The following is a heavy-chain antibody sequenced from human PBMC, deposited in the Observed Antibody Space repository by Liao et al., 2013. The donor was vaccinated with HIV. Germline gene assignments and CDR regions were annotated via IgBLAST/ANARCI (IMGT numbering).Heavy chain of an antibody. V-gene: IGHV4-34*01. Sequence: QVQPQQWGAGLLKPSETLSLTCAVYGGSFSGYYWSWIRQPPREGAWSGLGKVNRSGSTNYNPSLKSRVTISVDTSKNQFSLKVNSVTAADTAVYYCARDYYGDYFDYWGQGTLVTVSS. D-gene: IGHD4-17*01. CDR2: VNRSGST. CDR1: GGSFSGYY. J-gene: IGHJ4*02. CDR3: ARDYYGDYFDY.